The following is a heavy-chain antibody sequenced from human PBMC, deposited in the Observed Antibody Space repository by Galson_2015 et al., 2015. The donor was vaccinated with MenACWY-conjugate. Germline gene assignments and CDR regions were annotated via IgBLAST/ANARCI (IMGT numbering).Heavy chain of an antibody. CDR3: AREFSY. CDR1: DGSASSSGYY. V-gene: IGHV4-61*08. D-gene: IGHD2/OR15-2a*01. J-gene: IGHJ4*02. CDR2: IYDSGTT. Sequence: LSLTCTVSDGSASSSGYYWTWIRQPPGKGLEWIGLIYDSGTTKYNPSLKGRVTISLDTSKNQVSLKLSSVTAADTAVYYCAREFSYWGQGTLVTVSS.